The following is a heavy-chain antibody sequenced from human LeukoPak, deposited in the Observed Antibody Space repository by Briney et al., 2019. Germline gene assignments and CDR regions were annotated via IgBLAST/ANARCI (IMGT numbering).Heavy chain of an antibody. J-gene: IGHJ4*02. D-gene: IGHD6-13*01. CDR2: INPNSGGT. V-gene: IGHV1-2*02. Sequence: GASVKVSCKASGHTFTGYYMHWVRQAPGQGLEWMGWINPNSGGTNYAQKFQGRVTMTRDTSISTAYMELSRLRSDDTAVYYCARILDRNSSSYDTYWGQGTLVTVSS. CDR3: ARILDRNSSSYDTY. CDR1: GHTFTGYY.